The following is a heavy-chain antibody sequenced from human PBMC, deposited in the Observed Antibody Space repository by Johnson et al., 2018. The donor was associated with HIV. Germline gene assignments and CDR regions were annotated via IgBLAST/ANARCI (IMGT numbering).Heavy chain of an antibody. V-gene: IGHV3-66*04. J-gene: IGHJ3*02. CDR1: GFTVSNKY. CDR3: VKLPVAPSYGAFDI. CDR2: IYTGGST. D-gene: IGHD6-19*01. Sequence: VQLVESGGGLVKPGGSLRLSCAASGFTVSNKYMSWVRQAPGKGLEWVSVIYTGGSTYYADHVKGRFTISRDNSKNTLYLQRNSLRAEDTAVYYCVKLPVAPSYGAFDIWGQGTMVTVSS.